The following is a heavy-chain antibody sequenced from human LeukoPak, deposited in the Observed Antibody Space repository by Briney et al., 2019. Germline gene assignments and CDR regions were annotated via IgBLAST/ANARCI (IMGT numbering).Heavy chain of an antibody. J-gene: IGHJ5*02. CDR2: FIPIFGTA. CDR1: GGTFSSYA. V-gene: IGHV1-69*05. Sequence: GASVKVSCKASGGTFSSYAISWVRQAAGPGLEWMGGFIPIFGTASYAQKFQGRVTMTRDTSTSTVYMELSSLRSEDTAVYYCARDHYGDYVGGYWFDPWPRSTVVSVSS. CDR3: ARDHYGDYVGGYWFDP. D-gene: IGHD4-17*01.